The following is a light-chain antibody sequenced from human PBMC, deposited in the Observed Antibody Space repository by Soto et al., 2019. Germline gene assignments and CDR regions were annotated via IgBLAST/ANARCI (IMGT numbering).Light chain of an antibody. CDR3: QHFNSYLRT. J-gene: IGKJ1*01. CDR1: QGISRA. Sequence: AIQLTQSPSSLSASVGDRVTITCRASQGISRALAWYQGKPGKPPKLLIYDASTLESGVPSRFGGSGSGTDFTLTISSLQPEDFATYYCQHFNSYLRTFGQGTKVEIK. V-gene: IGKV1-13*02. CDR2: DAS.